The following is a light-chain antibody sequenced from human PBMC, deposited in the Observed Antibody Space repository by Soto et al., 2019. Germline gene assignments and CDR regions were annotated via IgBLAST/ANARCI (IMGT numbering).Light chain of an antibody. Sequence: QSVLTQPPSASGSPGQSVSISCTGTSRDVGGNNYVSWYQQHPGKAPKLMIYEVSKRPSGVPDRFSGSKSGNTASLTVSGLQAEDEADYFCLSYAGSTNYVFGTGTKVIVL. J-gene: IGLJ1*01. CDR3: LSYAGSTNYV. CDR1: SRDVGGNNY. V-gene: IGLV2-8*01. CDR2: EVS.